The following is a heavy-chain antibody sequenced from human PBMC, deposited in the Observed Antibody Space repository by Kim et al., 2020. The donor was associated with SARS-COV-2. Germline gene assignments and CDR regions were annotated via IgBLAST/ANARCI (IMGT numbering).Heavy chain of an antibody. D-gene: IGHD6-19*01. J-gene: IGHJ4*02. CDR1: GFTFNNYA. CDR3: AKDGGGWYTSGWYYFDN. CDR2: LSGSGRNT. Sequence: GGSLRLSCAASGFTFNNYAMSWVRQPPGKGPEWVSSLSGSGRNTYYADSVRGRFTISRDNSKNTLYLQMNRLRVDYTAIYYCAKDGGGWYTSGWYYFDNWDQGSLVTVAS. V-gene: IGHV3-23*01.